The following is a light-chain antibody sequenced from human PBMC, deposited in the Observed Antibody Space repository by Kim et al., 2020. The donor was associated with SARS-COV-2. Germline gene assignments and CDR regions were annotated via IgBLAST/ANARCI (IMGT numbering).Light chain of an antibody. J-gene: IGKJ4*01. CDR2: AAS. Sequence: ASVGDRITSTCRASRIVSTYLNWYQQKPGKAPSHLSFAASRLQSGIPSRFSGSGSGTDFTLTISSLQPEDFATYYCQQSYMTPLTFGGGTKVDIK. CDR3: QQSYMTPLT. V-gene: IGKV1-39*01. CDR1: RIVSTY.